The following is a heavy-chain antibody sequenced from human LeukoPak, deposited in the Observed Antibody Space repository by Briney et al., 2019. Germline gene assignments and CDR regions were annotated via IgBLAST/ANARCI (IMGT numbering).Heavy chain of an antibody. J-gene: IGHJ4*02. D-gene: IGHD2-21*02. CDR2: VSGSSSTI. CDR3: AREVTAVDY. V-gene: IGHV3-48*01. CDR1: GFTFSSYA. Sequence: PGGSLRLSCAASGFTFSSYAMSWVRQAPGKGLEWVSYVSGSSSTIFYADSVKGRFTISRDNAKNSVYLQVNSLRAEDTAVYYCAREVTAVDYWGQGTLVTVSS.